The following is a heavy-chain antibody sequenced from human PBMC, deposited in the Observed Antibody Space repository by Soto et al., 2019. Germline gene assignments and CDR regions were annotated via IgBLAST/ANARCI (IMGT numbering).Heavy chain of an antibody. CDR2: MFYSGLT. CDR3: APLSVSLSGPYGIHV. Sequence: TSETLSLTCSVSGYSVTISDYYWAWIRQPPGKGLEWIGSMFYSGLTYYNPSLKSRVTLSVDTSKNQFSVRLNSVTAADTAVYYCAPLSVSLSGPYGIHVWGQGTTVTVSS. CDR1: GYSVTISDYY. D-gene: IGHD2-15*01. J-gene: IGHJ6*02. V-gene: IGHV4-39*01.